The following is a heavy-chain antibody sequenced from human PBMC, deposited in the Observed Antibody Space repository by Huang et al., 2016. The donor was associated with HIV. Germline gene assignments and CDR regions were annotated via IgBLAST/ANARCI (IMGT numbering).Heavy chain of an antibody. V-gene: IGHV4-34*02. CDR2: INHNGKI. CDR3: ARGFNYYASDNLGVYYFDS. Sequence: QVQLKQWGAGLLKPSETLSLTCAVYGGAFRGSPWTWIRQFPEKGLEWIGDINHNGKIIYNPSLSARVTISTDTSKNHFSLHLTSVTAADTALYYCARGFNYYASDNLGVYYFDSWGLGTLVTVSP. J-gene: IGHJ4*02. CDR1: GGAFRGSP. D-gene: IGHD3-10*01.